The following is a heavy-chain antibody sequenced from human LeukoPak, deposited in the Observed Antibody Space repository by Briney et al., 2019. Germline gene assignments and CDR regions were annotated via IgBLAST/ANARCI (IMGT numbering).Heavy chain of an antibody. CDR2: IYYSGST. D-gene: IGHD6-13*01. CDR1: GGSISSSSYY. CDR3: ARHVQQLDAFDI. J-gene: IGHJ3*02. Sequence: SETLSLTCTVSGGSISSSSYYWGWIRQPPGKGLEWIGSIYYSGSTYYNPSLKSRVTISVDTSKSQFSLKLSSVTAADTAVYYCARHVQQLDAFDIWGQGTMVTVSS. V-gene: IGHV4-39*01.